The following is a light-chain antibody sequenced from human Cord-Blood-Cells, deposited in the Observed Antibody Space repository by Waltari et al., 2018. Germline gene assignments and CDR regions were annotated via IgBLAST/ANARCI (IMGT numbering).Light chain of an antibody. J-gene: IGKJ3*01. Sequence: ITLTQSPSSLSASVAARVPITCRASHGISSYLAWYQQKPGKAPKLLIYAASTLQRGVPSRFSGSGSGTDVTLTISSLQPEDFATYYCQQLNSLFTFGPGTKVDIK. CDR2: AAS. CDR1: HGISSY. CDR3: QQLNSLFT. V-gene: IGKV1-9*01.